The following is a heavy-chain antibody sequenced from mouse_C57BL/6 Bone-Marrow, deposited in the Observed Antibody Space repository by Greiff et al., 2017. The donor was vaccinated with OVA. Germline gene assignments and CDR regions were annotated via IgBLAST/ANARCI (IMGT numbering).Heavy chain of an antibody. Sequence: EVQVVESGPELVKPGASVKISCKASGYTFTDYYMNWVKQSHGKSLEWIGDINPNNGGTSYNQKFKGKATLTVDKSSSTAYMELRSLTCEDSAVYYCARGWDVDYWGQGTTLTVSS. CDR3: ARGWDVDY. V-gene: IGHV1-26*01. CDR2: INPNNGGT. D-gene: IGHD4-1*01. J-gene: IGHJ2*01. CDR1: GYTFTDYY.